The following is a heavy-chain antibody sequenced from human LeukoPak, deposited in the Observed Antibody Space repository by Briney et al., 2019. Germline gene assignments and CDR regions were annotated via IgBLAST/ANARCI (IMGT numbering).Heavy chain of an antibody. CDR2: ISSSSSYI. D-gene: IGHD1-7*01. V-gene: IGHV3-21*04. CDR3: AKDRVVNWNYAPSPDY. CDR1: GFTFSSYS. J-gene: IGHJ4*02. Sequence: GGSLRLSCAASGFTFSSYSMNWVRQAPGKGLEWVSSISSSSSYIYYADSVKGRFTISRDNAKNSLYLQMNSLRAEDTAVYYCAKDRVVNWNYAPSPDYWGQGTLVTVSS.